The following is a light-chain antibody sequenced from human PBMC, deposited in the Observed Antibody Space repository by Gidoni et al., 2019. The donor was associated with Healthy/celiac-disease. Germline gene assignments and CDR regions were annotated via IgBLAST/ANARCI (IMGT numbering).Light chain of an antibody. CDR2: GNS. Sequence: QSVLTQPPSVSGAPGQRVTISCTGSSSNIGAGYDVHWYQQLPGPAPKLLIYGNSNRPSGVPDRFSGSKSGTSASLAITGLQAEDEADYYCQSYDSSLSVHVVFGGGTKLTVL. J-gene: IGLJ2*01. CDR1: SSNIGAGYD. CDR3: QSYDSSLSVHVV. V-gene: IGLV1-40*01.